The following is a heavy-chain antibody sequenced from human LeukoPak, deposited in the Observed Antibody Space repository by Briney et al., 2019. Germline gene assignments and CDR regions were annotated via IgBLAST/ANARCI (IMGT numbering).Heavy chain of an antibody. J-gene: IGHJ6*03. V-gene: IGHV3-21*01. CDR1: GFTFSSYG. Sequence: PGGSLRLSCAASGFTFSSYGMSWVRQAPGKGLEWVSSISTSSSYIYYADSMKGRFTISRDNAKSSLYLQVNSLRADDTAIYYCARSPDNYYYHYMDVWGKGTTVTVSS. CDR3: ARSPDNYYYHYMDV. D-gene: IGHD5-24*01. CDR2: ISTSSSYI.